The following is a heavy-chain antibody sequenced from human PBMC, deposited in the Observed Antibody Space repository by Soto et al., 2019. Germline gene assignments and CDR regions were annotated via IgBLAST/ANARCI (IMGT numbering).Heavy chain of an antibody. J-gene: IGHJ4*02. CDR2: ISYDGSDQ. Sequence: QVQLVESGGGVVQPGRSLRLSCAASGFTFSYYGMHWVRQAPGKGLEWVAMISYDGSDQYYADSGRGRFTISRDNSKNTLNLQMNSLRGDDTAVYYCAKALGELSPESYDYWGQGTLITVSS. CDR1: GFTFSYYG. CDR3: AKALGELSPESYDY. D-gene: IGHD3-16*02. V-gene: IGHV3-30*18.